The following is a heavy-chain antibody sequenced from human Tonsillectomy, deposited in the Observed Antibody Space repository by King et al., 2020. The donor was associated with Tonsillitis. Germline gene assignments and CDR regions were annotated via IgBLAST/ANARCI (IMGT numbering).Heavy chain of an antibody. Sequence: VQLVESGGGVVQPGRSLRLSCAASGFTFSSYGMHWVRQAPGKGLEWVAVISYDGSNKYYADSVKGRFTISRDNSKNTLYLQMNSLRAEDTAVYHCAKDSVAYVAGFDYWGQGTLVTVSS. V-gene: IGHV3-30*18. D-gene: IGHD6-19*01. J-gene: IGHJ4*02. CDR1: GFTFSSYG. CDR2: ISYDGSNK. CDR3: AKDSVAYVAGFDY.